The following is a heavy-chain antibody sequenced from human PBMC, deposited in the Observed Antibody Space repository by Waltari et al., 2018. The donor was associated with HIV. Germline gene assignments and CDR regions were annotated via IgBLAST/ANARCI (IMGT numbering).Heavy chain of an antibody. CDR3: ASHGDYYDRSGFYFDH. CDR1: GGTVSNGTYY. J-gene: IGHJ4*02. D-gene: IGHD3-22*01. Sequence: HLQESGPRLAKPSETLSLTCSVTGGTVSNGTYYWSWIRLPPGNGLEWIGYISYSGSTNYNPSLKSRVTVSVDTSKNQVSLKLNSLTAADTAVYYCASHGDYYDRSGFYFDHWGQGTLVTVSS. V-gene: IGHV4-61*01. CDR2: ISYSGST.